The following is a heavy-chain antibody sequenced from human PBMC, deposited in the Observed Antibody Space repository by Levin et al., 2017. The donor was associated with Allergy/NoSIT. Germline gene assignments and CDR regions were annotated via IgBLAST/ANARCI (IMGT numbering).Heavy chain of an antibody. CDR2: IYYSGTT. D-gene: IGHD3-10*01. V-gene: IGHV4-39*01. CDR1: GGSFITSSYF. CDR3: ARHTALLWFEELVFDS. Sequence: GSLRLSCTVSGGSFITSSYFWAWIRQPPGKGLEWLGSIYYSGTTYYNPSLKIRLTISIDTSTNQFSIKLRSVTAADTAVYYCARHTALLWFEELVFDSWGQGNLVAVSS. J-gene: IGHJ4*02.